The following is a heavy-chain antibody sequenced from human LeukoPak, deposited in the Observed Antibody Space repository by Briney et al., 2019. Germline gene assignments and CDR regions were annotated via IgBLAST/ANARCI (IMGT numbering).Heavy chain of an antibody. V-gene: IGHV3-53*01. J-gene: IGHJ4*02. Sequence: GGSLRLSCAASGFTVSSNYMSWVRQAPGKGLEWVSVIYSGGDTYYADSVKGRFTSSRDNSKNTLYLQMSSLRAEDTAVYYCAAAEGNYYFDYWGQGTLVTVSS. CDR3: AAAEGNYYFDY. CDR1: GFTVSSNY. D-gene: IGHD1-7*01. CDR2: IYSGGDT.